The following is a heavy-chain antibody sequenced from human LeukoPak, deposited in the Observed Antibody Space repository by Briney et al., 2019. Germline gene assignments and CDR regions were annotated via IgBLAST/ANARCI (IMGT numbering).Heavy chain of an antibody. V-gene: IGHV1-46*01. CDR3: GRAYQPLGGLSFPDQ. Sequence: ASVKVSCKASGYTFTSYYMHWARQAPGQGLEWMGLINPSGGSTSYAQKFQGSVTMTRDTSTSTVYMELSSLRSEDTAVYYCGRAYQPLGGLSFPDQWGQGTLVTVSS. CDR2: INPSGGST. CDR1: GYTFTSYY. J-gene: IGHJ5*02. D-gene: IGHD3-16*02.